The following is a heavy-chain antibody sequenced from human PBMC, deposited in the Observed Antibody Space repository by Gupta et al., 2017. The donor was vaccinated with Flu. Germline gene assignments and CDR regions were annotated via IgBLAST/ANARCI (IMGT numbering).Heavy chain of an antibody. J-gene: IGHJ6*03. Sequence: GQWLEWVGRIIPDSGGRNYAQKVQGRVTMTRDTSISTAYLELSGLKSDDTAVYYFASDPATVTTWAGVYYMDIWGKGTTVTVSS. V-gene: IGHV1-2*06. D-gene: IGHD4-17*01. CDR3: ASDPATVTTWAGVYYMDI. CDR2: IIPDSGGR.